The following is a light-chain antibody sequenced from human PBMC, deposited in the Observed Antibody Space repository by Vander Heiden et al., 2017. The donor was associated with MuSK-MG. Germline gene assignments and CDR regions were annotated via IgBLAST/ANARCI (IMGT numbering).Light chain of an antibody. CDR1: QSISTS. V-gene: IGKV1-39*01. Sequence: DIQMTQSPSSLSASVGDRVTITCRASQSISTSLNWYQQKPGKAPNLLIYAASNLQGGVPSRFNGSGSGTDFTLIIRRLQPEDSASYYCQQSDSTPLTFGGGTKVEI. J-gene: IGKJ4*01. CDR3: QQSDSTPLT. CDR2: AAS.